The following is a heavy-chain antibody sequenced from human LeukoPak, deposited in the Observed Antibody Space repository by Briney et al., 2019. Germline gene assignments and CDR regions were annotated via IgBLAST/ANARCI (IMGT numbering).Heavy chain of an antibody. CDR3: AKDHSGYYFDY. V-gene: IGHV3-30*18. Sequence: PGRSLRLSCAVSGFTFSSYGRNWVRQAPGKGLEWVAVISYDGSNKYYADSVKGRFTISRDNSKNTLYLQMNSLRAEDTAVYYCAKDHSGYYFDYWGQGTLVTVSS. CDR2: ISYDGSNK. CDR1: GFTFSSYG. D-gene: IGHD6-19*01. J-gene: IGHJ4*02.